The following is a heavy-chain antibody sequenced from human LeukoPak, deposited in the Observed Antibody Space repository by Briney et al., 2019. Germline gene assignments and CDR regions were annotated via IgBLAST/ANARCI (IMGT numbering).Heavy chain of an antibody. Sequence: ASVKVSCKASGYTFTGYYMHWVRQAPGQGLEWMGWINPNSGGTNYAQKFQGRVTMTRDTSISTAYMELSWLRSDDTAVYYCASSAGPDSSGYFSWGQGTLVTVSS. J-gene: IGHJ5*02. CDR3: ASSAGPDSSGYFS. V-gene: IGHV1-2*02. D-gene: IGHD3-22*01. CDR2: INPNSGGT. CDR1: GYTFTGYY.